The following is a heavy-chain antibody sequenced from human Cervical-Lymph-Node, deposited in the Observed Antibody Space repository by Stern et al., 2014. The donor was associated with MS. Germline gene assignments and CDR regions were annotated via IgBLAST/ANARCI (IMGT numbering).Heavy chain of an antibody. Sequence: LVQPGGGVKKPGASGKVSCTTSGYTFTDYGVTWVRLAPGQVLEWMGWISGHNGVTNDARKFQDRVTITTDTSTNTAYLELRSLRADDTAIYYCARDRANYGVFDYWGQGSRVTVSA. V-gene: IGHV1-18*01. J-gene: IGHJ4*02. D-gene: IGHD4-17*01. CDR1: GYTFTDYG. CDR3: ARDRANYGVFDY. CDR2: ISGHNGVT.